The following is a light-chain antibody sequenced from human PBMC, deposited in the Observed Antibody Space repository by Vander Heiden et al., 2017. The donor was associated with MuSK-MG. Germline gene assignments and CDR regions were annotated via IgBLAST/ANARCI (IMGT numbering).Light chain of an antibody. Sequence: SVLTPPPSVSGAPGPRVTISCTGSSSNIGAGYNVHWYQQLPGTAPKLLIYGNDNRPSGVPDRFSGSKSGTSASLAITGLQAEDEADFYCQSYDRSLSGLVFGGGTKLTVL. V-gene: IGLV1-40*01. CDR2: GND. CDR1: SSNIGAGYN. CDR3: QSYDRSLSGLV. J-gene: IGLJ3*02.